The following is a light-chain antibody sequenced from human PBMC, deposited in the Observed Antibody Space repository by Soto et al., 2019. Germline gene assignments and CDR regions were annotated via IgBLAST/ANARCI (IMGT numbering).Light chain of an antibody. CDR3: QQTFYIPRT. J-gene: IGKJ2*01. CDR2: GAS. V-gene: IGKV1-39*01. CDR1: QNVWTY. Sequence: DIKMTQSQSSRSASVGDRVTITCRASQNVWTYVNWYQQKPGKAPRLLIYGASDLEDGVPARFSGGGSGTDFSLTISSLQPEDFATYFCQQTFYIPRTVGQGTKVDSK.